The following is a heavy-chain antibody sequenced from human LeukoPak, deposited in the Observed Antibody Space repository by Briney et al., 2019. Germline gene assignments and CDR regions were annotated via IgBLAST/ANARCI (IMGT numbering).Heavy chain of an antibody. CDR3: ARDLRIVSGSYLDY. J-gene: IGHJ4*02. CDR1: GFTFSTYT. Sequence: SGGSLRLSCAASGFTFSTYTMNWVRQAQGKGLEWVSYMSSSGSNIYYADSVKGRFISSRDSTKNALYLQMNSLRAEDTAIYYCARDLRIVSGSYLDYWGQGTLVTVSS. CDR2: MSSSGSNI. V-gene: IGHV3-48*04. D-gene: IGHD1-26*01.